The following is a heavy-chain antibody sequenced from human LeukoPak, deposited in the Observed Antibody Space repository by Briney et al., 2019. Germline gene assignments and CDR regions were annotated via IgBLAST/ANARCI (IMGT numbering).Heavy chain of an antibody. CDR1: GYTFTSYY. CDR2: IIPIFGTA. Sequence: ASVKVSCKSSGYTFTSYYMYWVRQAPGQGLEWMGGIIPIFGTANYAQKFQGRVTITADESTSTAYMELSSLRSEDTAVYYCARVSSGWYLVSQVAHYYFDYWGQGTLVTASS. D-gene: IGHD6-19*01. CDR3: ARVSSGWYLVSQVAHYYFDY. V-gene: IGHV1-69*13. J-gene: IGHJ4*02.